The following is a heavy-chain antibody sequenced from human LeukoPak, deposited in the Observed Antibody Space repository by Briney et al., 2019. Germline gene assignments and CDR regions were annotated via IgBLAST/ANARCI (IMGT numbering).Heavy chain of an antibody. CDR3: ATGAIVYDY. V-gene: IGHV1-24*01. D-gene: IGHD3-9*01. J-gene: IGHJ4*02. Sequence: ASVKVSCKVSGATLSKISIDWVRQAPGKGLEWMGSFGHQDGETIHAQKFQGRFNMIVDTPTDTAYMEMSSLMSEDTAVYYCATGAIVYDYWGQGTLVTVSS. CDR2: FGHQDGET. CDR1: GATLSKIS.